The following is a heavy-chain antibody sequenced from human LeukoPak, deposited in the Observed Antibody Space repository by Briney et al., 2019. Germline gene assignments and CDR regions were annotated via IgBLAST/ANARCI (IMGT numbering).Heavy chain of an antibody. Sequence: SETLSLTCTVSRGSISGSIRSYYWSWLRQPPGKGLEWIGYISSSGSANDNPSLRSRVTISVDTSKNQFFLNLSSVSAADTAVYYCARIPLGYSGAYYFDYWGQGTLVTVSP. CDR1: RGSISGSIRSYY. D-gene: IGHD5-12*01. CDR3: ARIPLGYSGAYYFDY. J-gene: IGHJ4*02. CDR2: ISSSGSA. V-gene: IGHV4-4*09.